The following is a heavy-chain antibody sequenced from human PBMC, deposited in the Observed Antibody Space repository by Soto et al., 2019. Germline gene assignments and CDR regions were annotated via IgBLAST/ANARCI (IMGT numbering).Heavy chain of an antibody. J-gene: IGHJ4*02. D-gene: IGHD3-10*01. Sequence: GGSLRLSCAASGFTFSSYAMSWVRQAPGKGLEWVSAISGSGGSTYYADSVKGRFTISRDNSKNTLYLQMNSLRAEDTAVYYCAKTGGGGELTMVRGVIGVYYFDYWGQGTLVTVSS. CDR2: ISGSGGST. V-gene: IGHV3-23*01. CDR3: AKTGGGGELTMVRGVIGVYYFDY. CDR1: GFTFSSYA.